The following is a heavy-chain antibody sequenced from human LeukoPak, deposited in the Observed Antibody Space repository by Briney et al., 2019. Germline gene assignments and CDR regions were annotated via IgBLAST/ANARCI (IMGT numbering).Heavy chain of an antibody. CDR3: ARHPYIAVAGTYYYYGMDV. V-gene: IGHV3-21*01. CDR2: ISSSSSYI. CDR1: GFTFSSYS. J-gene: IGHJ6*02. Sequence: GGSLRRSCAASGFTFSSYSMNWVRQAPGKGLEWVSSISSSSSYIYYADSVKGRFTISRDNAKNSLYLQMNSLRAEDTAVYYCARHPYIAVAGTYYYYGMDVWGQGTTVTVSS. D-gene: IGHD6-19*01.